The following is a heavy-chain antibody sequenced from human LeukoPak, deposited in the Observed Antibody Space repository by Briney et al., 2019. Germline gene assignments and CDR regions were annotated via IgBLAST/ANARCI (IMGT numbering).Heavy chain of an antibody. CDR1: GFTFGDYA. V-gene: IGHV3-49*04. Sequence: GGSLRLSCTASGFTFGDYAMSWVRQAPGKGLEWVGFIRSKPYGGTTENAASVKGRFTISRDDSKSIAYLQMNGLRIEDTAVYYCTRNSYGPRFDYWGQGTLVTVSS. CDR2: IRSKPYGGTT. CDR3: TRNSYGPRFDY. D-gene: IGHD5-18*01. J-gene: IGHJ4*02.